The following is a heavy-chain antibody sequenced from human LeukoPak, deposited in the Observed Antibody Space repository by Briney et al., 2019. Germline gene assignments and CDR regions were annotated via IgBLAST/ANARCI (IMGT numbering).Heavy chain of an antibody. CDR2: INPNSGGT. CDR3: ARGTQWLVVKYYYYMDV. CDR1: GYNLIVYY. J-gene: IGHJ6*03. Sequence: EASVKVSCKASGYNLIVYYMHWVRQAPGQGLEWMGWINPNSGGTNYAQKFQGRVTMTRDTSISTAYMELSRLRSDDTAVYYCARGTQWLVVKYYYYMDVWGKGTTVTISS. V-gene: IGHV1-2*02. D-gene: IGHD6-19*01.